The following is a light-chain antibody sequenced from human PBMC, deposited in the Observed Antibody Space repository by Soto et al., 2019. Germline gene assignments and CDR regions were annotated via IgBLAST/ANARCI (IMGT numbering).Light chain of an antibody. CDR3: QQYGNSPWT. Sequence: EIVLTQSPGTLSLSPGERATLSCGASQSVTSNYLAWYQQKPGQAPRLLIYGASTRATGIPDRFSGSGSGTDFTLTISRLQPEDFAVYYCQQYGNSPWTFGQGTKVDI. V-gene: IGKV3-20*01. J-gene: IGKJ1*01. CDR2: GAS. CDR1: QSVTSNY.